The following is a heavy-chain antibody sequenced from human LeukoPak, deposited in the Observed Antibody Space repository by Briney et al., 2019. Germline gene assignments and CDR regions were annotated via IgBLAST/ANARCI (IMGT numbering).Heavy chain of an antibody. Sequence: GGSLRLSCAASGFTFSDYYMSWIRQAPGKGLEWVSYISSSGSTIYYADSVKGRFTISRDNAKNSLYLQMNSLRAEDTAVYYCAREEQSDLVGARVGNFDYWGQGILVTVSP. V-gene: IGHV3-11*01. D-gene: IGHD1-26*01. CDR1: GFTFSDYY. CDR2: ISSSGSTI. CDR3: AREEQSDLVGARVGNFDY. J-gene: IGHJ4*02.